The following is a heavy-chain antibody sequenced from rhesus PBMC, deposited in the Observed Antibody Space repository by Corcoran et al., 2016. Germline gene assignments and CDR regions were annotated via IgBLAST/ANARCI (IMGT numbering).Heavy chain of an antibody. D-gene: IGHD4-23*01. Sequence: QVQLQESGPGLVKPSETLSLTCTVSGGSISGYYWNWIRQPPGKGLEWIGTIFCSASPPNYNPSLKRRVTLSVDTSKTQLSLKLSSVPAADTAVYYCAGHRRYSNYGLDSWGQGVVVTVSS. CDR2: IFCSASPP. J-gene: IGHJ6*01. V-gene: IGHV4S11*01. CDR3: AGHRRYSNYGLDS. CDR1: GGSISGYY.